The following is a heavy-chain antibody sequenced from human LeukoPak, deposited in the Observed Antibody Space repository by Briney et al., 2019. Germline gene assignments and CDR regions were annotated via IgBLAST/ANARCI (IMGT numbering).Heavy chain of an antibody. Sequence: SQTLSLTCAISGDSVSSNSSAWSWIRQSPSRGLEWLGRAYYRSKWCINYAVSVKGRITITPDTSKNQFSLQLNSVTPEDTAVYYCARNYRPDFDCWGQGTLVTVSS. D-gene: IGHD1-7*01. CDR3: ARNYRPDFDC. J-gene: IGHJ4*02. V-gene: IGHV6-1*01. CDR2: AYYRSKWCI. CDR1: GDSVSSNSSA.